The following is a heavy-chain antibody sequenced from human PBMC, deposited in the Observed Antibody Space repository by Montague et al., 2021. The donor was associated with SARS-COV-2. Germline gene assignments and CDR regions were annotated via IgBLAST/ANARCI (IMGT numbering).Heavy chain of an antibody. V-gene: IGHV4-38-2*02. CDR2: IYHSGST. Sequence: SETLSLTCTVSGYSISSGYYWGWIRQPPGKGLEWIGSIYHSGSTYYNPSLKSRVTISVDTSKNQFSLKLSSVTAADTSVYYCARHRRAPYGSGGSCYSPPGGFDPWGQGTLVTVSS. D-gene: IGHD2-15*01. J-gene: IGHJ5*02. CDR1: GYSISSGYY. CDR3: ARHRRAPYGSGGSCYSPPGGFDP.